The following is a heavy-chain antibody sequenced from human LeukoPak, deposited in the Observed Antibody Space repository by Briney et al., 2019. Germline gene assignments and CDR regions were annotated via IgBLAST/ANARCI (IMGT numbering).Heavy chain of an antibody. CDR1: GFTFSSYG. CDR2: IWYDGSNK. Sequence: GRSLRLSCAASGFTFSSYGMHWDRQAPGKGLEWVAVIWYDGSNKYYADSVKGRFTISRDNSKNTLYLQMNSLRAEDTAVYYCARDHMDTAMVIYYYYGMDVWGQGTTVTVSS. V-gene: IGHV3-33*01. J-gene: IGHJ6*02. D-gene: IGHD5-18*01. CDR3: ARDHMDTAMVIYYYYGMDV.